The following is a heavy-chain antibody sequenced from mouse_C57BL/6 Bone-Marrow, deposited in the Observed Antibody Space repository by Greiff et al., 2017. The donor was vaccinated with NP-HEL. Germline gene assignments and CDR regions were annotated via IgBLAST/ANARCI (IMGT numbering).Heavy chain of an antibody. V-gene: IGHV5-17*01. J-gene: IGHJ3*01. CDR1: GFTFSDYG. CDR2: ISSGSSTI. CDR3: ARPYDYDEGPWFAY. Sequence: DVKLVESGGGLVKPGGSLKLSCAASGFTFSDYGMHWVRQAPEKGLEWVAYISSGSSTIYYADTVKGRFTISRDNAKNTLFLQMTSLRSEDTAMYYCARPYDYDEGPWFAYWGQGTLVTVSA. D-gene: IGHD2-4*01.